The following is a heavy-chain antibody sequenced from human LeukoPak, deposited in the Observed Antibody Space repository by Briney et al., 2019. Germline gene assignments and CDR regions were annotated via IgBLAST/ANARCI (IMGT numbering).Heavy chain of an antibody. CDR3: ARVGGWYFWFDP. CDR1: GYTFTVYY. CDR2: INPNSGGT. V-gene: IGHV1-2*06. D-gene: IGHD6-19*01. Sequence: ASVTVSCTASGYTFTVYYMHWVRQAPGQGLEWMGRINPNSGGTNYAQKFQGRVTMTRDTSKNQFSLKLSSVTAADTAVYYCARVGGWYFWFDPWGRGTLVTVSS. J-gene: IGHJ5*02.